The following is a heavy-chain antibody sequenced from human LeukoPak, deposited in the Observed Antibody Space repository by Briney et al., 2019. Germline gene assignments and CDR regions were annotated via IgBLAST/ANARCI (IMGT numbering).Heavy chain of an antibody. D-gene: IGHD2-21*02. CDR1: GFTFSSYG. V-gene: IGHV3-30*18. CDR3: AKDPIPYCGGDCYGPFDY. J-gene: IGHJ4*02. CDR2: ISYDGSNK. Sequence: GGSPRLSCAASGFTFSSYGMHWVRQAPGKGLEWVAVISYDGSNKYYADSVKGRFTISRDNSKNTLYLQMNSLRAEDTAVYYCAKDPIPYCGGDCYGPFDYWGQGTLVTVSS.